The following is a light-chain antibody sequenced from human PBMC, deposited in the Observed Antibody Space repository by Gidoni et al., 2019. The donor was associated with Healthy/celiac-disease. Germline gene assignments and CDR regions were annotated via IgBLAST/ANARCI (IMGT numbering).Light chain of an antibody. V-gene: IGKV2-28*01. CDR2: LGS. J-gene: IGKJ1*01. CDR3: MQALQTPPGT. Sequence: DIVMTQSPLSLPVPPGEPASISCRSSQSLLHSNGYNYLDWYLQKPGQSPQLLIYLGSNRASGVPDRFSGSGSGTDFTLKISRVEAEDVGVYYCMQALQTPPGTFGQXTKVEIK. CDR1: QSLLHSNGYNY.